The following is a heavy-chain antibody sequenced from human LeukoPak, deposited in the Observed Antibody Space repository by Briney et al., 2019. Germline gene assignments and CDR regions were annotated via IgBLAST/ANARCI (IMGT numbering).Heavy chain of an antibody. Sequence: GGSLRLSCAASGFTFSSHFMSWVRQAPGKGLEWVSTISTGGSTYYADSVKGRFTISRDNSKNTLHLQLNGLRAEDTAVYYCAKYCSGGCYSGLDYWGQGTLVTVSS. V-gene: IGHV3-23*01. CDR1: GFTFSSHF. CDR3: AKYCSGGCYSGLDY. J-gene: IGHJ4*02. CDR2: ISTGGST. D-gene: IGHD2-21*01.